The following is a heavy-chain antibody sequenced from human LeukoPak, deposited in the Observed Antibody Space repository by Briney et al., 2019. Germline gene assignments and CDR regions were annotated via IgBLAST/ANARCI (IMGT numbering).Heavy chain of an antibody. J-gene: IGHJ4*02. V-gene: IGHV5-51*01. Sequence: GESLKISCKASGYSFTTYWIGWVRQMPGKGLEWMGIIYPGDSDTTYSPSFQGQVTISAVKSISTAYLQWSSLKASDTAIYYCARTYSSSSASDYWGQGTLVTVSS. CDR3: ARTYSSSSASDY. CDR2: IYPGDSDT. CDR1: GYSFTTYW. D-gene: IGHD6-6*01.